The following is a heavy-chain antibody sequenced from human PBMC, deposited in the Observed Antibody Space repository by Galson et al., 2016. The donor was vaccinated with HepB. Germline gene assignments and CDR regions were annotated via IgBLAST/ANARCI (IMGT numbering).Heavy chain of an antibody. Sequence: SETLSLTCAVYGGSFSGYYWHWIRQPPGKGLEWIGESDQSGITKYNPSLKSRVTVLLDTARKQHSLNLNSVTAADPAVYYCVMWAPMARFDYWGQGSLVTVSS. CDR2: SDQSGIT. V-gene: IGHV4-34*01. D-gene: IGHD3-10*01. J-gene: IGHJ4*02. CDR3: VMWAPMARFDY. CDR1: GGSFSGYY.